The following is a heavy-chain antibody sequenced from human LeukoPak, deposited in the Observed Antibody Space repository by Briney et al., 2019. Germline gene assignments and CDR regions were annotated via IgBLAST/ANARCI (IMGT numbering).Heavy chain of an antibody. V-gene: IGHV3-23*01. Sequence: GGSLRLSCAASGFTFSSYAMSWVRQAPGKGLEWVSAISGGGASGGRTYYADAVKGRFTISRDNSKNTLHLQMNSLRAEDTAVYYCAKGPQWELPCDYWGQGTLVTVSS. CDR2: ISGGGASGGRT. J-gene: IGHJ4*02. D-gene: IGHD1-26*01. CDR3: AKGPQWELPCDY. CDR1: GFTFSSYA.